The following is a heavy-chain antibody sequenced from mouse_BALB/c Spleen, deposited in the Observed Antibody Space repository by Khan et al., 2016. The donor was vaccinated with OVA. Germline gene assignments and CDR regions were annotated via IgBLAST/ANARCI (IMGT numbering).Heavy chain of an antibody. V-gene: IGHV1S81*02. D-gene: IGHD1-1*02. CDR3: ESRAADRGTIMFAK. CDR2: INTSNGGT. J-gene: IGHJ3*01. Sequence: QVQLKQSGAELVKPGVSVKISCKASAYTFTSYYMYWLKQSPGQGLEWIGEINTSNGGTNFNEKFKSKATLIVDKSTSTAYMQLSSLTSEDSAVSSCESRAADRGTIMFAKWGQGTLVTVSA. CDR1: AYTFTSYY.